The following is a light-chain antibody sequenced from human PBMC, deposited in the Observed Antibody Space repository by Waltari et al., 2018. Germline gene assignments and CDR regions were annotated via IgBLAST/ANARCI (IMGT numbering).Light chain of an antibody. Sequence: DIQMTQSPSPLSSSVGDRVTITCRASQTINAYLNWYQQKPGKAPTLLIYTASTLQSGVPSRFSRRGFGTDFTLTISSLHPEDFATYYCQQSYSTPWTFGPGTTVAIK. J-gene: IGKJ1*01. CDR2: TAS. CDR3: QQSYSTPWT. V-gene: IGKV1-39*01. CDR1: QTINAY.